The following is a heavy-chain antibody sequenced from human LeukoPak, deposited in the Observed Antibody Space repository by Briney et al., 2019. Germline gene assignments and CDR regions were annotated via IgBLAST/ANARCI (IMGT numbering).Heavy chain of an antibody. CDR1: GFTFSLYA. Sequence: PGGSLRLSCAASGFTFSLYAMHWVRQAPGKGLEWVALIWYDGNKKYYADSVEGRFTISRDNSKNTLYLQMNSLRADDTAVYYCARDIGRGYSYGPFDYWGQGTLVTVSS. V-gene: IGHV3-33*01. CDR2: IWYDGNKK. J-gene: IGHJ4*02. CDR3: ARDIGRGYSYGPFDY. D-gene: IGHD5-12*01.